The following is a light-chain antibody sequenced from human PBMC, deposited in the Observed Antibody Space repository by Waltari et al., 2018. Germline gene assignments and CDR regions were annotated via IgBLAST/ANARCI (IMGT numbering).Light chain of an antibody. Sequence: VLKQSPGTLSLSPGERATFSCRASQSITKRYFAWYQQKPGQAPRLLIYGASSRAPGIPDRCSGSGSGTDFTLTIRTLEPEDFAVYYCQQYGSSMMYTFGQGTKLEIK. CDR3: QQYGSSMMYT. CDR2: GAS. CDR1: QSITKRY. V-gene: IGKV3-20*01. J-gene: IGKJ2*01.